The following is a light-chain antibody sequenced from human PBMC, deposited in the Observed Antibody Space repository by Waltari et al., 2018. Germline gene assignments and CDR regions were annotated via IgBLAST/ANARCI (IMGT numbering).Light chain of an antibody. CDR2: WAS. Sequence: DIVMTQSPDSLAVSLGERATINCKSSQSVLYRSTNKNYLTWYQQKPGQPPTLLIYWASTRESGVPDRFSGSGSGTNFTLTISSLQAEDVAVYCCQQYYTPPWTFGQGTKVEIK. V-gene: IGKV4-1*01. CDR1: QSVLYRSTNKNY. CDR3: QQYYTPPWT. J-gene: IGKJ1*01.